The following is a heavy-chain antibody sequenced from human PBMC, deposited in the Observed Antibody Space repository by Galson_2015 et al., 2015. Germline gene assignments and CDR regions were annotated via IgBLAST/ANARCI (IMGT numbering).Heavy chain of an antibody. CDR2: IYPDDSDT. J-gene: IGHJ5*02. CDR3: AKGRYCSAGRCRNWFDP. CDR1: GYTFSNYW. V-gene: IGHV5-51*01. Sequence: QSGAEVKKPGESLKISCKGSGYTFSNYWIGWVRQMPGKGLEWVAIIYPDDSDTRYSPSFQGQVTISAGKSTSTAYLQWSSLKASDTAMYYCAKGRYCSAGRCRNWFDPWGQGTLVTVSS. D-gene: IGHD2-15*01.